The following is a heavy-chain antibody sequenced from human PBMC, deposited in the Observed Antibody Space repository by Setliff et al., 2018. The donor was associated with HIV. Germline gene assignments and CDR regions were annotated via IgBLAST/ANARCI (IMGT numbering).Heavy chain of an antibody. CDR2: INTGNGNT. CDR3: ARLRVLQLLEWSNNYYYGLDV. Sequence: ASVKVSCKASGYTFTKYAMHWVRQAPGQRLEWMGWINTGNGNTKYSQKFQGRVTITRDTSASTVYMELSSLRSEDTAVYYCARLRVLQLLEWSNNYYYGLDVWGQGTTVTVSS. D-gene: IGHD3-3*01. J-gene: IGHJ6*02. V-gene: IGHV1-3*04. CDR1: GYTFTKYA.